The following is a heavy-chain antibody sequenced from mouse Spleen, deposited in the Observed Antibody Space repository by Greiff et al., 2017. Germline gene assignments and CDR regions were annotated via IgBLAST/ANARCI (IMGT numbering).Heavy chain of an antibody. J-gene: IGHJ4*01. CDR2: IYPGSGST. V-gene: IGHV1-81*01. CDR1: GYTFTDYV. CDR3: ARRGTAYLGDYAMDY. Sequence: VQLQESGPELEKPGASVKMSCKASGYTFTDYVISWVKQRTGQGLEWIGEIYPGSGSTYYNEKFKGKATLTADKSSNTAYMQLSSLTSEDSAVYFCARRGTAYLGDYAMDYWGQGTSVTVSS. D-gene: IGHD5-1*01.